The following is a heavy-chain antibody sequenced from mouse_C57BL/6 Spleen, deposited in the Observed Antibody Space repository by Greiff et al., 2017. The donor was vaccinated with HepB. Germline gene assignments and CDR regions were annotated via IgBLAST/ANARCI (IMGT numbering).Heavy chain of an antibody. J-gene: IGHJ4*01. CDR3: ARRHGYDYAMDY. CDR1: GFSLTSYG. D-gene: IGHD2-2*01. Sequence: VKLMESGPGLVAPSQCLSITCTVSGFSLTSYGVHWVRQPPGKGLEWLVVIWSDGSTTYNSALKSRLSISKDDSKSQVFLKMNSLLTDDTAMYYCARRHGYDYAMDYWGQGTSVTVSS. CDR2: IWSDGST. V-gene: IGHV2-6*03.